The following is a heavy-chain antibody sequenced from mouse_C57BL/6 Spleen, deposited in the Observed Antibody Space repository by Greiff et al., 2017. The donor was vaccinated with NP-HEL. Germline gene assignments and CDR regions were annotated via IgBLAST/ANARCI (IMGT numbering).Heavy chain of an antibody. CDR3: ARPTYGSSYYWYFDV. V-gene: IGHV14-3*01. Sequence: LVESVAELVRPGASVKLSCTASGFNIKNTYMHWVKQRPEQGLEWIGRIDPANGNTKYAPKFQGKATITADTSSNTAYLQLSSLTSEDTAIYYCARPTYGSSYYWYFDVWGTGTTVTVSS. CDR1: GFNIKNTY. CDR2: IDPANGNT. J-gene: IGHJ1*03. D-gene: IGHD1-1*01.